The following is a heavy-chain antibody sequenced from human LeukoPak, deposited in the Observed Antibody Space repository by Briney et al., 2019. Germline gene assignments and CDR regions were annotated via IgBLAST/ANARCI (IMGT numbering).Heavy chain of an antibody. CDR3: ARDKSGYAGEFDP. CDR1: GGSISSYY. CDR2: IYYSGST. Sequence: SETLSLTCTVSGGSISSYYWSWIRQPPGKGLEWIGYIYYSGSTNYNPSLKSRVTISVDTSKNQFSLKLSSVTAADTAVYYCARDKSGYAGEFDPWGQGTLVTVSS. V-gene: IGHV4-59*01. J-gene: IGHJ5*02. D-gene: IGHD5-12*01.